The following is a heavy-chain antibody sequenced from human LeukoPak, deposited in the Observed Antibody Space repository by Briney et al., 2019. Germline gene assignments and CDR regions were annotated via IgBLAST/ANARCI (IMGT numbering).Heavy chain of an antibody. V-gene: IGHV3-7*01. J-gene: IGHJ4*02. D-gene: IGHD3-22*01. CDR3: AKASLVVVITYFDY. CDR1: GFTFSTYW. CDR2: IMRDGSEK. Sequence: GGSLRLSCAASGFTFSTYWMNWVRQAPGKGLEWVANIMRDGSEKYYVDSVKGRFTISRDNSKNTLYLQMNSLRAEDTAVYYCAKASLVVVITYFDYWGQGTLVTVSS.